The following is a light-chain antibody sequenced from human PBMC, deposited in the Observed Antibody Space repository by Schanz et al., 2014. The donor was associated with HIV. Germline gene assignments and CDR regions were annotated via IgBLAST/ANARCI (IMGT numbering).Light chain of an antibody. J-gene: IGKJ4*02. CDR3: HHYGDSRGT. CDR1: QSVGGSQ. CDR2: ATS. V-gene: IGKV3-20*01. Sequence: EIVLTQSPGTVSLSPGERATLSCRASQSVGGSQLAWFQLKRGQPPRLLIYATSFRAVGIPDRFSGSGSETDFTLTISGLEPDDFAVYYCHHYGDSRGTFGGGTEVDI.